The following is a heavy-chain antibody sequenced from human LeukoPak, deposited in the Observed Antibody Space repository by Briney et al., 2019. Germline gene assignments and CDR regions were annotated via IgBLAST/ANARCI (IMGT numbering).Heavy chain of an antibody. CDR3: ARDHNYYDSSGYTDY. V-gene: IGHV1-18*01. J-gene: IGHJ4*02. CDR2: ISAYNGNT. D-gene: IGHD3-22*01. CDR1: GYTFTSYG. Sequence: GASVKVSCKASGYTFTSYGISWVRQAPGQGLEWMGWISAYNGNTNYAQKLQGRVTMTTDTSTSTAYMELRSLRSDDTAVYYCARDHNYYDSSGYTDYWGQGTLVTVSS.